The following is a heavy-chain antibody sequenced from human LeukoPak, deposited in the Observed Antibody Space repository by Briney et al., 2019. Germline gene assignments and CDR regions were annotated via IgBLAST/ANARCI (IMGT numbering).Heavy chain of an antibody. J-gene: IGHJ4*02. CDR1: GFTFSSYS. D-gene: IGHD6-6*01. CDR3: ARSTGSSSPLFDY. CDR2: ISSSSSYI. Sequence: GGSLRLSCAASGFTFSSYSMNWVRQAPGKGLEWVSSISSSSSYIYYADSVKGRFTISSDNSKNTLYLQMNSLRAEDTAVYCCARSTGSSSPLFDYWGQGTLVTVSS. V-gene: IGHV3-21*01.